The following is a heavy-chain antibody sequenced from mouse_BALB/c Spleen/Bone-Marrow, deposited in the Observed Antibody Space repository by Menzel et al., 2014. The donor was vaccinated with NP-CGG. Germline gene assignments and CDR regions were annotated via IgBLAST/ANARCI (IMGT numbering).Heavy chain of an antibody. CDR3: ARQREVRPYYYAMDY. V-gene: IGHV5-9-3*01. D-gene: IGHD2-14*01. J-gene: IGHJ4*01. CDR1: GFTFSSYA. Sequence: EVQRVESGGGLMKPGGSLKLSCAASGFTFSSYAMSWVRQTPEKRLEWVATISSGGSYTYYPDSVKGRFTISRDNAKNTLYLQMSSLRSEDTAMYYCARQREVRPYYYAMDYWGQGTSVTVSS. CDR2: ISSGGSYT.